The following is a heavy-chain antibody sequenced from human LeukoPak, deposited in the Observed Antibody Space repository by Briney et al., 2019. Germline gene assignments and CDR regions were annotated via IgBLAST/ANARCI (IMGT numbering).Heavy chain of an antibody. CDR1: GDSVSSNGAA. D-gene: IGHD6-19*01. CDR3: ARDSIAVAGTIYFDY. Sequence: SQTLSLTCAISGDSVSSNGAAWNWIRQSPSRGLEWLGRTYYRSKWYSDYAVSVKSRITINPDTSKNQFSLQLNSVTPDDTAVYYCARDSIAVAGTIYFDYWGQGTLVTVSS. J-gene: IGHJ4*02. V-gene: IGHV6-1*01. CDR2: TYYRSKWYS.